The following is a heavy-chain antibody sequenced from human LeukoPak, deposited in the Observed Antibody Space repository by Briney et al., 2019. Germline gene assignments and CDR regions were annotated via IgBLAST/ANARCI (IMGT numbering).Heavy chain of an antibody. CDR3: ARLRQLTYYYYYYGMDV. D-gene: IGHD6-13*01. CDR1: GYTFTSYG. Sequence: ASVKVSCKASGYTFTSYGISWVRQAPGQGLEWMGWIRAYNGNTNYAQKLQGRVTMTTDTSTSTAYMELRSLRSDDTAVYYCARLRQLTYYYYYYGMDVWAKGPRSPSP. V-gene: IGHV1-18*01. J-gene: IGHJ6*02. CDR2: IRAYNGNT.